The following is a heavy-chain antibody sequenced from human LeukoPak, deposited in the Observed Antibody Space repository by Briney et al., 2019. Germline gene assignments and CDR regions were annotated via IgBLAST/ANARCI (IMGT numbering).Heavy chain of an antibody. J-gene: IGHJ3*02. V-gene: IGHV3-7*01. CDR3: ARVYYDSSGYEFDAFDI. CDR2: IKQDGSEK. CDR1: GFTFSSYW. Sequence: GGSLRLSCAASGFTFSSYWMSWVRQAPGKGLEWVANIKQDGSEKYYGDSVKGRFTISRDNAKNSLYLQMNSLRAEDTAVYYCARVYYDSSGYEFDAFDIWGQGTMVTVSS. D-gene: IGHD3-22*01.